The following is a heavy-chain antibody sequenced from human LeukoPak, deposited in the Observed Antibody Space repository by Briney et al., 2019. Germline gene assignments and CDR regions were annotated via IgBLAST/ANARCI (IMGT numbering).Heavy chain of an antibody. CDR3: ARGLGYCSSTSCSHFDY. CDR2: INHSGST. J-gene: IGHJ4*02. D-gene: IGHD2-2*01. CDR1: GGSFSGYY. Sequence: PSETLSLTCAVYGGSFSGYYWSWIRQPPGKGLEWIGEINHSGSTNYNPSLKSRVTISVDTSKNQFSLKLSSVTAADTAVYYCARGLGYCSSTSCSHFDYWGQGTLVTVSS. V-gene: IGHV4-34*01.